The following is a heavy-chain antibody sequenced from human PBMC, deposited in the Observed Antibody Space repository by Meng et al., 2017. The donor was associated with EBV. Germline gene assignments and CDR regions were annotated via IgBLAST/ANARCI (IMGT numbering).Heavy chain of an antibody. CDR3: TRMSSPLDY. CDR2: IRSKAKSYAT. V-gene: IGHV3-73*01. Sequence: VESGVRLVQPVASLKLSCAGVGLALIGSDMHWVRQASGKGLEWVGRIRSKAKSYATAYAASVKGRFTISRDDSKNTAYLQMNSLKTEDTAVYYCTRMSSPLDYWGQGTLVTVSS. D-gene: IGHD2-2*01. J-gene: IGHJ4*02. CDR1: GLALIGSD.